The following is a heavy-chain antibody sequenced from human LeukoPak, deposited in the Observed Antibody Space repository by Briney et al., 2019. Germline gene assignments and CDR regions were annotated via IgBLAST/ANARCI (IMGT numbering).Heavy chain of an antibody. CDR3: ARAPIAVAGNFDY. J-gene: IGHJ4*02. D-gene: IGHD6-19*01. CDR2: IIPIFGTA. CDR1: GGTFSSYA. Sequence: ASVKVSCKASGGTFSSYAISWVRQAPGQGLEWMGRIIPIFGTANYAQKFQGGVTITTDESTNTAYMELSSLRSEDTAVYYCARAPIAVAGNFDYWGQGTLVTVSS. V-gene: IGHV1-69*05.